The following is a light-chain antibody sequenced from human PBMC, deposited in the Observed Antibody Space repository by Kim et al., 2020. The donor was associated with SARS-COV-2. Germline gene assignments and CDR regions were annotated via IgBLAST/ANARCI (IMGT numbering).Light chain of an antibody. V-gene: IGLV3-19*01. CDR3: NSRDSSGNHLV. CDR2: GKN. Sequence: ALGQTVRITCQGASLRSYYATWYQQKPGQAPVLVIYGKNNRPSGIPDRFSGSSSGKTAALTITGAQAEDEADYYCNSRDSSGNHLVFGGGTQLTVL. J-gene: IGLJ2*01. CDR1: SLRSYY.